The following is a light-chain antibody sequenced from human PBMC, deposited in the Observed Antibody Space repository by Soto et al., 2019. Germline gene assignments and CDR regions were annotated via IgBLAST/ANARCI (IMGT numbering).Light chain of an antibody. CDR3: QQYGSSPPIT. Sequence: EIVMTQSPCTLSLSPGERATLSCRASQSVGSDFLAWYQQKPGQAPRLLIYGASSRATGIPDRFSGSGSGTDFTLTISRLEPEDFAVYYCQQYGSSPPITFGQGTRLEIK. J-gene: IGKJ5*01. CDR1: QSVGSDF. V-gene: IGKV3-20*01. CDR2: GAS.